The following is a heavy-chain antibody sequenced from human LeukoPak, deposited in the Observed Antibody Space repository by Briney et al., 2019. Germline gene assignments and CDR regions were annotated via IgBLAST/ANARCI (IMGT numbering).Heavy chain of an antibody. J-gene: IGHJ4*02. CDR2: ISSSSSYI. V-gene: IGHV3-21*01. Sequence: PGGSLRLSCAASGFTFSSYSMNWVRQAPGKGLEWVSPISSSSSYIYYADSVKGRFTISRDNAKNSLYLQMNSLRAEDTAVYYCARDLPLYYDILTGHDYWGQGTLVTVSS. CDR1: GFTFSSYS. CDR3: ARDLPLYYDILTGHDY. D-gene: IGHD3-9*01.